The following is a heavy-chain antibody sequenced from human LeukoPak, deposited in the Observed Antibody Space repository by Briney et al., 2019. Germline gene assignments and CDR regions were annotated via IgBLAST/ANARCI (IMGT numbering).Heavy chain of an antibody. D-gene: IGHD6-13*01. CDR1: GFIFSNYG. CDR3: AKDLDAQQPLFYYYGMDV. V-gene: IGHV3-30*18. CDR2: ISYDGSDK. J-gene: IGHJ6*02. Sequence: GGSLRLSCAASGFIFSNYGMHWVRQAPGKGLEWVAIISYDGSDKYYADSVKGRFTISRDNSKNTLYLQINSLRAEDTAVYYCAKDLDAQQPLFYYYGMDVWGQGTTVTVSS.